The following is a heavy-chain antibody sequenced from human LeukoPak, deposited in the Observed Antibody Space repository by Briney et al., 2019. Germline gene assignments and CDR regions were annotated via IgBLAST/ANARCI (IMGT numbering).Heavy chain of an antibody. V-gene: IGHV4-59*01. Sequence: PSETLSLTCTVSGGSISSYYWSWIRQPPGKGLEWIGYIYYSGSTNYNPSLKSRVTISVDTSKNQFSLKLSSVTAADTAVYYCARVLGNDILAGYYFDYWGQGTLVTVSS. CDR2: IYYSGST. D-gene: IGHD3-9*01. J-gene: IGHJ4*02. CDR1: GGSISSYY. CDR3: ARVLGNDILAGYYFDY.